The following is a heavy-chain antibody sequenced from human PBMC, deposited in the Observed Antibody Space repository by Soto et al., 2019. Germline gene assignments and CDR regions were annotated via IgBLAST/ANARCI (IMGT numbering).Heavy chain of an antibody. Sequence: EVQLVESGGGLVQPGGSLRLSCAASGFTFSTYWMRWVRQAPGKGLVWVSRINGDGSSTSYADSVKGRFTISRDNAXNXXYLQMNSLRAEDTAVYYCARGYCSGGSCSPGGMDVWGQGTTVTVSS. V-gene: IGHV3-74*01. D-gene: IGHD2-15*01. CDR3: ARGYCSGGSCSPGGMDV. J-gene: IGHJ6*02. CDR1: GFTFSTYW. CDR2: INGDGSST.